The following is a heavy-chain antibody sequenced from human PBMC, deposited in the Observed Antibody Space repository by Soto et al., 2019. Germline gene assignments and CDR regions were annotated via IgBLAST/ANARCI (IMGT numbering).Heavy chain of an antibody. J-gene: IGHJ5*02. CDR3: ARVKEVGATGWFDP. Sequence: SETLSLTCTVSGGSISSYYWSWIRQPAGKGLEWIGRIYTSGSTNYNPSLKSRVTMSVDTSKNQFSLKLSSVTAADTAVYYCARVKEVGATGWFDPWGQGTPVTVSS. D-gene: IGHD1-26*01. V-gene: IGHV4-4*07. CDR1: GGSISSYY. CDR2: IYTSGST.